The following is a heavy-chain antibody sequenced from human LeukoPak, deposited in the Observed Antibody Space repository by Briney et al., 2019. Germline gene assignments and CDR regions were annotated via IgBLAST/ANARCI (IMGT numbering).Heavy chain of an antibody. CDR1: GYTLTELS. CDR2: FDPEGGET. J-gene: IGHJ4*02. D-gene: IGHD3-3*01. Sequence: GASVKVSCKVSGYTLTELSMHWVRQAPGKGLEWMGGFDPEGGETIYAQKFQGRVTMTEDTSTDTAYMELSSLRSEDTAVYYCATVNDFWSGFGFWGQGTLVTVSS. CDR3: ATVNDFWSGFGF. V-gene: IGHV1-24*01.